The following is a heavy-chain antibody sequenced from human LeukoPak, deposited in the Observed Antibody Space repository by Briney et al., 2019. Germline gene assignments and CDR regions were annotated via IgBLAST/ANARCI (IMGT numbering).Heavy chain of an antibody. Sequence: SETLSLTCTVSGGSISSYDWSWIRRPAGKGLEWIGRIYTSGSTNYNPSLNSRVTMSVDTSKNQFSLKLSSVTAADTAVYYCARGGRYRSSWYWFDPWGQGTLVTVSS. J-gene: IGHJ5*02. CDR3: ARGGRYRSSWYWFDP. D-gene: IGHD6-13*01. CDR1: GGSISSYD. CDR2: IYTSGST. V-gene: IGHV4-4*07.